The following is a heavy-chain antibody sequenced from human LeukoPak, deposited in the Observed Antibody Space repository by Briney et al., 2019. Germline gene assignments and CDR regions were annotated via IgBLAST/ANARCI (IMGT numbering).Heavy chain of an antibody. CDR3: ARDQITFSAGYNYGMDV. J-gene: IGHJ6*02. D-gene: IGHD3-16*01. Sequence: GRSLRLSCAASGFTFSSYAMHWVRQAPGKGLEWVAVIWYDGSNKYYADSVKGRFTISRDNSKNTLYLQMSSLRAEDTAVYYCARDQITFSAGYNYGMDVWGQGTTVAVSS. CDR1: GFTFSSYA. CDR2: IWYDGSNK. V-gene: IGHV3-33*01.